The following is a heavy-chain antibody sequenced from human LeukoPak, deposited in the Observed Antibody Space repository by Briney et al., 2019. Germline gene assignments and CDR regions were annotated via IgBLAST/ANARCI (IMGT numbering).Heavy chain of an antibody. V-gene: IGHV1-8*01. CDR2: MNPNSGNT. D-gene: IGHD3-22*01. J-gene: IGHJ5*02. CDR3: ARGTGNYCYDSSGYYPRGWFDP. Sequence: ASVKVSCKASGYTFTSYDINWVRQATGQGLEWMGWMNPNSGNTGYAQKFQGRVTMTRNTSISTAYMELSSLRSEDTAVYYCARGTGNYCYDSSGYYPRGWFDPWGQGTLVTVSS. CDR1: GYTFTSYD.